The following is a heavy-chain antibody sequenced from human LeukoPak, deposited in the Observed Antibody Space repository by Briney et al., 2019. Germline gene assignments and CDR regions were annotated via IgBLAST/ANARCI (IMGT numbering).Heavy chain of an antibody. CDR1: AGTLGRYA. J-gene: IGHJ4*02. V-gene: IGHV1-69*01. Sequence: GSSVKVACKAYAGTLGRYAISWVRQPPGQGLEWMGGFIPIFGTANYAQKFQGRVTITADESTSTAYMELSSLRSEDTAVYYCARTYYYGSGRPLAFDYWGQGTLVTVSS. CDR3: ARTYYYGSGRPLAFDY. D-gene: IGHD3-10*01. CDR2: FIPIFGTA.